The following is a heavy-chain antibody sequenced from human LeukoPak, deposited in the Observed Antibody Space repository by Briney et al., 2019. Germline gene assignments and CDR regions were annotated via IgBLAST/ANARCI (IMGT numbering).Heavy chain of an antibody. D-gene: IGHD2-15*01. Sequence: GGSLRLSCAASGFTFNNAWMTWVRQAPGKGLEWVGRIKSKTDGGTTDYAAPVKGRFTISRDDSKNTLYLQMNSLKTEDTAVYYCTTDLGCSGGSCYSFWGQGTLVTVSS. CDR3: TTDLGCSGGSCYSF. CDR1: GFTFNNAW. V-gene: IGHV3-15*01. CDR2: IKSKTDGGTT. J-gene: IGHJ4*02.